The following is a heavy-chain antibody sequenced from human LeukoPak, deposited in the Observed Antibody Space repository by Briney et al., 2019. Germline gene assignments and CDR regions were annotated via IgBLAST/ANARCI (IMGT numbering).Heavy chain of an antibody. Sequence: PGALSLTCVVYRGSFRGYYWSWIRPPPGEGLEWIGEMNHSGSTNYNPSLKSRVTISVDTPKNQCSLKLSSVTAADTAVYYCARGTRGSGPFEYWGQGTLVTVSS. CDR2: MNHSGST. CDR1: RGSFRGYY. V-gene: IGHV4-34*01. D-gene: IGHD6-25*01. J-gene: IGHJ4*02. CDR3: ARGTRGSGPFEY.